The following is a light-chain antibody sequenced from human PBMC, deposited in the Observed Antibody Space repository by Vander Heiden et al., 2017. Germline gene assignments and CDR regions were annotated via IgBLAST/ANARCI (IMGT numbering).Light chain of an antibody. CDR3: QQYNNWPPMFT. CDR2: GAS. Sequence: EIVMTQSPATLSVSPGERATLSCRASQSVSSNLAWYQQKPGQAPRLLIYGASTRATGIPARFSGSGSGTEFTLTFSSLQSEDFAVYYCQQYNNWPPMFTFGHGTKVDIK. CDR1: QSVSSN. V-gene: IGKV3-15*01. J-gene: IGKJ3*01.